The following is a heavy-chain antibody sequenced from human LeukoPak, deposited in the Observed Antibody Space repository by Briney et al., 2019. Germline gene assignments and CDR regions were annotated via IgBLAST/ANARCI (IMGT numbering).Heavy chain of an antibody. Sequence: GGSLRLSCAASGFTFSTYAMNWVRQAPGKGLEWVSYISSSSSYIYYADSVKGRFTISRDNAKNSLYLQMNSLRAEDTAVYYCARVPRYFDWLPDYWGQGTLVTVSS. J-gene: IGHJ4*02. CDR1: GFTFSTYA. V-gene: IGHV3-21*05. CDR2: ISSSSSYI. D-gene: IGHD3-9*01. CDR3: ARVPRYFDWLPDY.